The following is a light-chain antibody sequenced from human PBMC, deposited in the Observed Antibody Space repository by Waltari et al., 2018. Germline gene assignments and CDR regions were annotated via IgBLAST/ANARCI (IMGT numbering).Light chain of an antibody. CDR3: QQYYITPLS. Sequence: DDVMTQSPDFLAVSLGERATTHCKSTQSLFYSSNNKNYFAWYQQKPGQPPKLLIYWASTRESGVPDRFSGSGSGTDFTLTISSLQAEDVAIYFCQQYYITPLSFGGGTRVEIK. CDR2: WAS. J-gene: IGKJ4*01. V-gene: IGKV4-1*01. CDR1: QSLFYSSNNKNY.